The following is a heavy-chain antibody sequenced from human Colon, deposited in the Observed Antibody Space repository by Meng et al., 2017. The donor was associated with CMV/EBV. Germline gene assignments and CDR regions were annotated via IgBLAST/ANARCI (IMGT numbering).Heavy chain of an antibody. J-gene: IGHJ4*02. CDR2: IFSGGTT. V-gene: IGHV3-53*01. D-gene: IGHD3-10*01. CDR3: AREGYSGSGTYRQLWVYFDS. Sequence: TTNYVNWVRQAPGRGLECVSTIFSGGTTYHADSVKGRFTISRDNSKNTVYLQMNSLRAEDTAVYYCAREGYSGSGTYRQLWVYFDSWGQGTLVTVSS. CDR1: TTNY.